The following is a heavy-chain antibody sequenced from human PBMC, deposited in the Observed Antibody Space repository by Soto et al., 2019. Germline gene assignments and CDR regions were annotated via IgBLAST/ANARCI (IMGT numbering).Heavy chain of an antibody. CDR3: TRDASRDSSARGWFDP. V-gene: IGHV3-7*01. J-gene: IGHJ5*02. CDR1: GFTFSSYW. D-gene: IGHD6-13*01. CDR2: IKKDGSEE. Sequence: GGSLRLSCAASGFTFSSYWMSWVRQAPGKGLEWVANIKKDGSEENYVDSVRGRFTISRDNAKNSLHLQMNSLRAEDTAVYYCTRDASRDSSARGWFDPWGPGTLVTVSS.